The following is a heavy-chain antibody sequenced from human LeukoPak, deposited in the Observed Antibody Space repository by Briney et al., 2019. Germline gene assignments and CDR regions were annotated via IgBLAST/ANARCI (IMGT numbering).Heavy chain of an antibody. CDR2: ISSSSSYI. Sequence: GGSLRLSCAASGFTFSSYSMNWVRQAPGKGLEWVSSISSSSSYIYYADSVKGRFTISRDNAKNSLYLQMNSLRAEDTAVYYCASTPYGDYADAFDIWGQGRMVTVSS. V-gene: IGHV3-21*01. D-gene: IGHD4-17*01. J-gene: IGHJ3*02. CDR3: ASTPYGDYADAFDI. CDR1: GFTFSSYS.